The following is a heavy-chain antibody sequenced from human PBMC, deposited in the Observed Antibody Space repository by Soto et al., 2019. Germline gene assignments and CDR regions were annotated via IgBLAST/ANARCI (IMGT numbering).Heavy chain of an antibody. V-gene: IGHV3-15*07. CDR2: IKSKTDGGTT. CDR1: GFTFSNAW. Sequence: EVQLVESGGGLVKPGGSLRLSCAASGFTFSNAWMNWVRQAPGKGLEWVGRIKSKTDGGTTDYAAPVKGRFTISRDDSKNTLYLQMNSLKTEDTAVYYCTTDSSASVDYHDYWGQGTLVTVSS. CDR3: TTDSSASVDYHDY. J-gene: IGHJ4*02. D-gene: IGHD6-6*01.